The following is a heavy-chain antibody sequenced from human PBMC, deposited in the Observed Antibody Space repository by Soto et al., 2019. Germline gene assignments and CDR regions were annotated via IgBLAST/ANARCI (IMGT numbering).Heavy chain of an antibody. J-gene: IGHJ5*02. Sequence: GGSLRLPYAASGLTFSSYSINWVRQDTGKGLEWVSHISSSSSTIYYADSVKGRFTISRDNAKNSLYLQMNSLRDEDTAVYYCASPPYYYDIGGYSTWGQGTLVTVSS. V-gene: IGHV3-48*02. CDR3: ASPPYYYDIGGYST. CDR2: ISSSSSTI. D-gene: IGHD3-22*01. CDR1: GLTFSSYS.